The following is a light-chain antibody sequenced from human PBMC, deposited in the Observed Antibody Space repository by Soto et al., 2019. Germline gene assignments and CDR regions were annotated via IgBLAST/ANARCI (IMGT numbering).Light chain of an antibody. CDR2: KAS. J-gene: IGKJ1*01. Sequence: DTQMTQSPSTLSGSVGDRVTITCRASQTISSWLAWYQQKPGKAPKLLIYKASTLKSGVPSRFSGSGYGTEFTLTISSLQPDDFATYYCQRYNSYSEAFGQGTKV. V-gene: IGKV1-5*03. CDR1: QTISSW. CDR3: QRYNSYSEA.